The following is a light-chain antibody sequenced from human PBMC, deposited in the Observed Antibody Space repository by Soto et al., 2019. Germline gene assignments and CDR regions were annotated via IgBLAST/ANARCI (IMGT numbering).Light chain of an antibody. CDR2: DVS. J-gene: IGLJ1*01. CDR1: SSDVGGYNY. V-gene: IGLV2-11*01. CDR3: SSYSISTAYL. Sequence: QSALTQPHSVSGSPGQSVTISCTGTSSDVGGYNYVSWYQHHPGKAPKLMIYDVSQRPSGVPDRFSASKSGNTASLTISGLQAEDEADYFCSSYSISTAYLFGTGTKLTVL.